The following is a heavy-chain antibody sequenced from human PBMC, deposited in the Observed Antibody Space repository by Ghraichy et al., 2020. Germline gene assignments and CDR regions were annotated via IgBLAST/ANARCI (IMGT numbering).Heavy chain of an antibody. V-gene: IGHV5-10-1*01. J-gene: IGHJ5*02. CDR3: ARHRSSPADWFDP. CDR2: IDPADSYT. CDR1: GYSFTSYW. Sequence: GESLNISCKGSGYSFTSYWITWVRQMPGKGLEWMGRIDPADSYTNYSPSFQGHVTISADKSISTAYLQWSSLKASDTAMYFCARHRSSPADWFDPWGQGTLVTVSS. D-gene: IGHD6-6*01.